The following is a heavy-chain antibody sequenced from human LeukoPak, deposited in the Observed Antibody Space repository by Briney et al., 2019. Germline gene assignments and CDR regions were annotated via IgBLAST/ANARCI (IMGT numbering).Heavy chain of an antibody. D-gene: IGHD3-22*01. V-gene: IGHV4-59*02. J-gene: IGHJ3*02. CDR3: ARVHDSSGYDAFDI. Sequence: PSETLSLTCTVSGGSVKSFYWTWIRQPGGKGLEWIGYIYYSGSTNYNPSLKSRVTISVDTSKNQFSLKLSSETAADTAVYYCARVHDSSGYDAFDIWGQGTMVTVSS. CDR2: IYYSGST. CDR1: GGSVKSFY.